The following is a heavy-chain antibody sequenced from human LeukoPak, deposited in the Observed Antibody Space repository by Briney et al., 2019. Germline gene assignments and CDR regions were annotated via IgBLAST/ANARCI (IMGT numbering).Heavy chain of an antibody. D-gene: IGHD6-13*01. Sequence: AASVKVSCKASGYTFTSYGISWVRQAPGQGLEWMGWINPNSGGTNYAQKFQGRVTMTRDTSISTAYMELSRLRSDDTAVYYCARVTPEYSSSWYYYWGQGTLVTVSS. J-gene: IGHJ4*02. CDR3: ARVTPEYSSSWYYY. CDR1: GYTFTSYG. CDR2: INPNSGGT. V-gene: IGHV1-2*02.